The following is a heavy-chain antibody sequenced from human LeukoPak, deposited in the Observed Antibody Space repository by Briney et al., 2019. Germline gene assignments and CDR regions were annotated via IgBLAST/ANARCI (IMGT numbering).Heavy chain of an antibody. J-gene: IGHJ4*02. V-gene: IGHV1-2*02. Sequence: GSSVKVSCKASGGTFSSYTISWVRQAPGQGLEWMGWINPNSGGTNYAQKFEGRVTMTRDTSITTAYMELSRLRSDDTAVYYCAREGPLEWSTTYYFDYWGQGTLVTVSS. CDR3: AREGPLEWSTTYYFDY. D-gene: IGHD3-3*01. CDR1: GGTFSSYT. CDR2: INPNSGGT.